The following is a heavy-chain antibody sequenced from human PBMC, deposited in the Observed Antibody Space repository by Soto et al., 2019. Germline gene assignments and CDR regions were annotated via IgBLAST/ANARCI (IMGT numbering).Heavy chain of an antibody. CDR2: ISSSGSTI. CDR1: GFTFSDYY. CDR3: ARNHGSSWYSVGYYFDY. D-gene: IGHD6-13*01. J-gene: IGHJ4*02. Sequence: QVQLVESGGGLVKPGGSLRLSCAASGFTFSDYYMSWIRQAPGKGLEWVSYISSSGSTIYYADSVKGRFTISRDNAKNXXYRQMEGRRAEDTAVYYCARNHGSSWYSVGYYFDYWGQGTLVTVSS. V-gene: IGHV3-11*01.